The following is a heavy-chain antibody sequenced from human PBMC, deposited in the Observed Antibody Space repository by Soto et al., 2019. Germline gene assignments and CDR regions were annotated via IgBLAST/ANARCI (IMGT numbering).Heavy chain of an antibody. CDR2: IRSKAYGGTT. Sequence: GGSLRLSCTASGFTFGDYAVSWFRQAPGKGLEWVGFIRSKAYGGTTEYAASVKGRFTISRDDSKSIAYLQMNSLKTEDTAVYYCTRDPGIGYSSGWPFDYWGQGTLVTVSS. J-gene: IGHJ4*02. D-gene: IGHD6-19*01. CDR1: GFTFGDYA. V-gene: IGHV3-49*03. CDR3: TRDPGIGYSSGWPFDY.